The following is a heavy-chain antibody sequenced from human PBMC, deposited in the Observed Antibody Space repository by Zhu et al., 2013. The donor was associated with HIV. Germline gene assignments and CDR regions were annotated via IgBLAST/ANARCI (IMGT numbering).Heavy chain of an antibody. Sequence: QVQLQQPGPRLVKPSETLSLTCAVSGASISTYYWTWIRQAPGKGLEWIGFVGPSGNTISNPSLRGRVTISVDTAKNQFSLKLTSVTAADTAVYFCATRTAVVSPNGFDVWGQGTMVSVSS. V-gene: IGHV4-59*01. CDR1: GASISTYY. D-gene: IGHD2-8*02. CDR2: VGPSGNT. CDR3: ATRTAVVSPNGFDV. J-gene: IGHJ3*01.